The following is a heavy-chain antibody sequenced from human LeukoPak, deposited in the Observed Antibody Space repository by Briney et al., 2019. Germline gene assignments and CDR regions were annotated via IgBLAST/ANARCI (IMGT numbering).Heavy chain of an antibody. D-gene: IGHD4/OR15-4a*01. Sequence: SETLSLTCAVYGGSFSGYYWSWIRQPPGKGLEWIGEINHSGSTNYNPSLKSRVTISVDTSKNQFSLKLSSVTAADTAVYYCARLRGWFDSWGQGTLVTVSS. CDR1: GGSFSGYY. J-gene: IGHJ5*01. V-gene: IGHV4-34*01. CDR3: ARLRGWFDS. CDR2: INHSGST.